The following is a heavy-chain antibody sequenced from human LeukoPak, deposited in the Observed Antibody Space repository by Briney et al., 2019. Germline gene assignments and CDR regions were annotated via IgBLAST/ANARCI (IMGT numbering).Heavy chain of an antibody. D-gene: IGHD1-1*01. J-gene: IGHJ5*02. Sequence: KSSETLSLTCVVSGDSINSYSWNWIRQSPEKGLEWIGRIYGSGSTMYNPSLRSRVTLLVDTSNNQFSLKLSSVTAADTAIYYCARRVVEARPSSERNWLHPWGQGTLVTVS. CDR1: GDSINSYS. CDR2: IYGSGST. CDR3: ARRVVEARPSSERNWLHP. V-gene: IGHV4-59*08.